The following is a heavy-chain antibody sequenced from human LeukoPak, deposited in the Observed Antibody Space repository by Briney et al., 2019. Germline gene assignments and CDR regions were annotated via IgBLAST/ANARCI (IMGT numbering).Heavy chain of an antibody. CDR3: AKDEYYDFWSGFCDY. D-gene: IGHD3-3*01. V-gene: IGHV3-23*01. CDR1: GFTFSSYA. Sequence: PGGSLRLSCAASGFTFSSYAMSWVRQAPGKGLEWGSAISGSGGSTYYAGSVRGRFTISRDNSKNTLYLQMNSLRAEDTAVYYCAKDEYYDFWSGFCDYWGQGTLVTVSS. J-gene: IGHJ4*02. CDR2: ISGSGGST.